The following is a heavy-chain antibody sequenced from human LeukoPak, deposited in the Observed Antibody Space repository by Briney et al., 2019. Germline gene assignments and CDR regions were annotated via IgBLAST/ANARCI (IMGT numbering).Heavy chain of an antibody. D-gene: IGHD2-15*01. V-gene: IGHV1-69*13. Sequence: SAVKVSCKASGGTFASNAINWGRQAPGQGLEGMGGIMPISGTAKYAQKFQGRCTITAADDTSTAYMELTSLRSDDTAVYYCAGRLCSGGGCYSTLAEYFQYWGQSTLVIVSS. CDR1: GGTFASNA. CDR3: AGRLCSGGGCYSTLAEYFQY. J-gene: IGHJ1*01. CDR2: IMPISGTA.